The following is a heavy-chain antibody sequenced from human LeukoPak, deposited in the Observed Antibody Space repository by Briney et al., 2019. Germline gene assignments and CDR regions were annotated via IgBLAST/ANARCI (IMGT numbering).Heavy chain of an antibody. CDR2: ISYDGSNK. CDR1: GFTFSSYA. CDR3: AREGQLWGHDAFDI. Sequence: GGSLRLSCAASGFTFSSYAMHWVRQAPGKGLEWVAVISYDGSNKYYADSVKGRFTISRDNSKNTLYLQMSSLRAEDTAVYYCAREGQLWGHDAFDIWGQGTMVTVSS. J-gene: IGHJ3*02. V-gene: IGHV3-30-3*01. D-gene: IGHD5-18*01.